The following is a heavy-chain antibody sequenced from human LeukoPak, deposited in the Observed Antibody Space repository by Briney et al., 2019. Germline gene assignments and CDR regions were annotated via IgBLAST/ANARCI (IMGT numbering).Heavy chain of an antibody. CDR3: ATSGYHYGLVDY. V-gene: IGHV3-21*01. Sequence: SGGSLRLSSAASGLTFSFSVYSMNWVRQAPGKGLEWVSSIISSSSYIYYADSVKGRFTISRGNAKNSLYLQMNTLRAEDTAVYYCATSGYHYGLVDYWGQGTLVTVSS. CDR1: GLTFSFSVYS. D-gene: IGHD3-10*01. J-gene: IGHJ4*02. CDR2: IISSSSYI.